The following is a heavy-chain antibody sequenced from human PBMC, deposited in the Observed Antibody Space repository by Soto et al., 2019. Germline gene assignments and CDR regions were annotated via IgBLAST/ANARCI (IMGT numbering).Heavy chain of an antibody. CDR2: ISSNGGST. V-gene: IGHV3-64*04. CDR1: GFTFSSYA. D-gene: IGHD3-10*01. J-gene: IGHJ4*02. Sequence: GGSLRLSCSASGFTFSSYAMHWVRQAPGRGLQYVSAISSNGGSTYYADSVKGRFTISRDNSKNTLDLQMNSLRAEDTAVYYCAKDAGGDFDYWGQGTLVTVSS. CDR3: AKDAGGDFDY.